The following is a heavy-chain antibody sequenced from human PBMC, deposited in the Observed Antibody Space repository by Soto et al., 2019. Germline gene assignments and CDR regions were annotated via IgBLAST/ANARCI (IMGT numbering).Heavy chain of an antibody. CDR3: ASGGEGSIAVAG. D-gene: IGHD6-19*01. CDR2: IYYTGRT. V-gene: IGHV4-39*01. Sequence: SETLSLTCTVSGGSISGSSYYWGWIRQPPGKGLEWIGAIYYTGRTYYKPSLKCRVTISVDTSKNQFSLKLNSVSAADTAVYYCASGGEGSIAVAGWGQGTLVTVSS. J-gene: IGHJ4*02. CDR1: GGSISGSSYY.